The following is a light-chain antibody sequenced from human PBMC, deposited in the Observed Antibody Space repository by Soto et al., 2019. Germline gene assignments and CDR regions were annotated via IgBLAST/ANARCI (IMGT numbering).Light chain of an antibody. CDR2: EVS. CDR1: SSDVGGYNY. J-gene: IGLJ1*01. V-gene: IGLV2-14*01. Sequence: QPASVSGSPGQSITISCTGTSSDVGGYNYVSWYQQHPGKAPKLMIYEVSNRPSGVSNRFSGSKSGNTASLTISGLQAEDEADYYCSSYTSSSTQVFGTGTKLTVL. CDR3: SSYTSSSTQV.